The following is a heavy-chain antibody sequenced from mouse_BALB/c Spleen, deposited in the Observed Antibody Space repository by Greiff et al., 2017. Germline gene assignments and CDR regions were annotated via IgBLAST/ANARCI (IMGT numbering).Heavy chain of an antibody. V-gene: IGHV1-15*01. CDR1: GYTFTDYE. CDR2: IDPETGGT. D-gene: IGHD1-1*01. CDR3: TGWGYGSSYVYLDD. Sequence: QVQLQQSGAELVRPGASVTLSCKASGYTFTDYEMHWVKQTPVHGLEWIGAIDPETGGTAYNQKFKGKATLTADKSSSTAYMELRSLTSEDSAVYYCTGWGYGSSYVYLDDWGAGTTVTVSS. J-gene: IGHJ1*01.